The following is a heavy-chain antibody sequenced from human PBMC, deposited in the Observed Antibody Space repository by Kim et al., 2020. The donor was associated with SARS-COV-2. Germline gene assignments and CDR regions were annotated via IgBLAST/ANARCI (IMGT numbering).Heavy chain of an antibody. D-gene: IGHD6-19*01. CDR1: GGSFSGYY. J-gene: IGHJ4*02. CDR2: INHSGST. CDR3: AGGAVAGTRPLRY. Sequence: SETLSLTCAVYGGSFSGYYWSWIRQPPGKGLEWIGEINHSGSTNYNPSLKSRVTISVDTSKNQFSLKLSSVTAADTAVYYCAGGAVAGTRPLRYWGQGTLVTVSS. V-gene: IGHV4-34*01.